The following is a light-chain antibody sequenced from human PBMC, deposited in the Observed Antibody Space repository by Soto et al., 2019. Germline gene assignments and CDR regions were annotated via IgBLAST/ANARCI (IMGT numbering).Light chain of an antibody. CDR2: DAS. Sequence: IGLTQSPATLSAFPGARVTLSCSASQSVSGYLGWYQQKPGQAPRFLIYDASYRATGTPARFSGSGSWTDFTLPIRSLETEDFAVYFCQQRSDSPLTLGGGDKL. V-gene: IGKV3-11*01. CDR1: QSVSGY. CDR3: QQRSDSPLT. J-gene: IGKJ4*01.